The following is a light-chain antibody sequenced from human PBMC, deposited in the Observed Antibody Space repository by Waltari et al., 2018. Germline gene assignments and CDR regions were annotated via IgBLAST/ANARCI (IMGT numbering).Light chain of an antibody. CDR2: DDS. V-gene: IGLV3-21*03. J-gene: IGLJ2*01. CDR1: NIGSKS. Sequence: SYVLTQPPSVSVAPGKTARITCGGNNIGSKSVHWYQQKPGQAPVLVVYDDSDRPSGSRERFSGANYGNTATLTISRVEAGDEADYYCQVWDSSSDHVVFGGGTKLTVL. CDR3: QVWDSSSDHVV.